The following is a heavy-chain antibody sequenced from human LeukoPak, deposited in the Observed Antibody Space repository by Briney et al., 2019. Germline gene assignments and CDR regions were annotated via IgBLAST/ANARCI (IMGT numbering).Heavy chain of an antibody. J-gene: IGHJ4*02. Sequence: HPGGSLRLSCAASGFTFSSYEMNWVRQAPGKGLEWVSYISSSGSTIYYADSVKGRFTISRDNAKNSLYLQMNSLRAEDTAVYYCARVMGGYYYDSSGYYYGGLSDYWGQGTLVTVSS. V-gene: IGHV3-48*03. CDR1: GFTFSSYE. D-gene: IGHD3-22*01. CDR2: ISSSGSTI. CDR3: ARVMGGYYYDSSGYYYGGLSDY.